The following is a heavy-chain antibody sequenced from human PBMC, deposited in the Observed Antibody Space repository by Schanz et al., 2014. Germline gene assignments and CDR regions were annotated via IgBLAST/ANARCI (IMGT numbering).Heavy chain of an antibody. CDR2: IPHNNDGL. CDR3: AKVRNIHGWDYYGLDV. CDR1: GFPFSSYA. Sequence: EVQVVESGGGLVQPGGSLRLSCAASGFPFSSYAMAWFRQTPEKGLEWVSSIPHNNDGLYYTDSVKGRFTISRDNSKNTLYLQMNSLRAEDTAIYYCAKVRNIHGWDYYGLDVWGQGTTVTVSS. D-gene: IGHD6-19*01. J-gene: IGHJ6*02. V-gene: IGHV3-23*04.